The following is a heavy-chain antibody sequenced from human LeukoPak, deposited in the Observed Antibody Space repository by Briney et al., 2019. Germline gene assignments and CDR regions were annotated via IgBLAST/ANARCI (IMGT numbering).Heavy chain of an antibody. Sequence: ASVKVSCKASGHTFTSYGISWVRQAPGQGLEWMGWISAYNGNTNYAQKLQGRVTMTTDTSTSTAYMELRSLRSDDTAVYYCARAEGITMVRGPKYYFDYWGQGTLVTVSS. J-gene: IGHJ4*02. CDR3: ARAEGITMVRGPKYYFDY. CDR2: ISAYNGNT. V-gene: IGHV1-18*01. CDR1: GHTFTSYG. D-gene: IGHD3-10*01.